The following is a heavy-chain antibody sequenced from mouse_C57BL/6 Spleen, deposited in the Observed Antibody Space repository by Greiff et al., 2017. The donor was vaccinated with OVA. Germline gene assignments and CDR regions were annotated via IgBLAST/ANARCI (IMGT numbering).Heavy chain of an antibody. CDR1: GYAFSSSW. CDR3: ARGTGTGYFDV. V-gene: IGHV1-82*01. Sequence: QVQLQQSGPELVKPGASVKISCKASGYAFSSSWMNWVKQRPGKGLEWIGRIYPGDGDTNYNGKFKGKATLTADKSSSTAYMQPSSLTSEDSAVYFCARGTGTGYFDVWGTGTTVTVSS. D-gene: IGHD4-1*01. J-gene: IGHJ1*03. CDR2: IYPGDGDT.